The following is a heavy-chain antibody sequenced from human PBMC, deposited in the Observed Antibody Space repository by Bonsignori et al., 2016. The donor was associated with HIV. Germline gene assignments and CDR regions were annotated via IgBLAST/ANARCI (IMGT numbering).Heavy chain of an antibody. V-gene: IGHV5-51*01. J-gene: IGHJ4*02. CDR2: IYPGDSDT. CDR3: ARREGPYYFDY. Sequence: VRQAPGKGLEWMGIIYPGDSDTRYSPSFQGQVTISADKSISTAYLQWSSLKASDTAMYYCARREGPYYFDYWGQGTLVTVSS.